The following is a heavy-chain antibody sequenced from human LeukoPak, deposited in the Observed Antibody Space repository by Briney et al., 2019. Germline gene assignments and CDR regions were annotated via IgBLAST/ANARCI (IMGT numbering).Heavy chain of an antibody. J-gene: IGHJ4*02. V-gene: IGHV4-61*02. Sequence: SETLSLTCTVSGGSISSGSYYWSCIRQPAGKGLECIGRIYTSGSTNYNPSLKSRVTISVDTSKNQFSLKLSSVTAADTAVYYCARARSIEMATIMNYFGYWGQGTLVTVSS. CDR2: IYTSGST. D-gene: IGHD5-24*01. CDR3: ARARSIEMATIMNYFGY. CDR1: GGSISSGSYY.